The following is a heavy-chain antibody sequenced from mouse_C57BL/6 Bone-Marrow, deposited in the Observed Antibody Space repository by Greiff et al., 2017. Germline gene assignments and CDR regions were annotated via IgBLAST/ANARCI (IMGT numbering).Heavy chain of an antibody. J-gene: IGHJ4*01. CDR1: GYTFTSYW. CDR2: IHPNSGST. Sequence: QVQLQQPGAELVKPGASVTLSCKASGYTFTSYWMHWVKQRPGKGLEWIGMIHPNSGSTNYNEKFKSKATLTVDKSYSTAYMQLSSRTSEVSAVXYWARVHFYGRPCYYAMDYWGQGTSVTVSS. D-gene: IGHD1-1*01. V-gene: IGHV1-64*01. CDR3: ARVHFYGRPCYYAMDY.